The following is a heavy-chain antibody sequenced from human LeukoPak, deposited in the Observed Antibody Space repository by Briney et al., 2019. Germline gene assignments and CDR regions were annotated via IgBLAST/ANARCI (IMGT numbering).Heavy chain of an antibody. Sequence: SVKVSCKASGGTVSSYAVSWVRQAPGQGLEWMGRIIPILGIANYAQKFQGRVTITADKSTSTAYMELSSLRSEDTAVYYCARDLPRYDILTGYYVRYWFDPWGQGTLVTVSS. CDR3: ARDLPRYDILTGYYVRYWFDP. D-gene: IGHD3-9*01. V-gene: IGHV1-69*04. J-gene: IGHJ5*02. CDR1: GGTVSSYA. CDR2: IIPILGIA.